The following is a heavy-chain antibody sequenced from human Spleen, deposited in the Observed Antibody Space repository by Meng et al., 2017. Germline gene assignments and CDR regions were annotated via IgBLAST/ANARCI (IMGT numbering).Heavy chain of an antibody. CDR2: INPNTGGT. Sequence: QVQVVQSGAEVKKPGASVTVSCKASGYTFTGYYMHWVRQAPGQGLEWMGRINPNTGGTNSAQKFQGRLTMTSDTSISTAYMELRNLRSDDTGVYYCARGTPGRRYADYWGQGTLVTVSS. J-gene: IGHJ4*02. CDR3: ARGTPGRRYADY. V-gene: IGHV1-2*05. D-gene: IGHD3-10*01. CDR1: GYTFTGYY.